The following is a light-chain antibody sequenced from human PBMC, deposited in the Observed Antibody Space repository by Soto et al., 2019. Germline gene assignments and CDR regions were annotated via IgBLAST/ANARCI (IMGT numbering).Light chain of an antibody. J-gene: IGLJ1*01. CDR2: DVS. CDR1: SSDVGTYNY. V-gene: IGLV2-11*01. CDR3: CSYAGSYIFV. Sequence: QSVLIQPRSVSGSPGQSVTISCTGTSSDVGTYNYVSWYRQHPGKAPKLMISDVSKRPSGVPDRFSGSKSDNTASLTISGLQAEDEGDYYCCSYAGSYIFVFGTGTKVTAL.